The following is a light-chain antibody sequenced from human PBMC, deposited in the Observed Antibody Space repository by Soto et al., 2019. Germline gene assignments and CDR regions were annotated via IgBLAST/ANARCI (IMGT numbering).Light chain of an antibody. Sequence: EIVLTQSPGTLSLSPGERATLSCRASQSVPRSYLAWYQQRPGQAPRLLIYDASSRATGIPDRFSGSVSGKDFTLTISSLESEDFAVYYCHQYAWSPLTCGQGMRLEIK. CDR1: QSVPRSY. CDR2: DAS. J-gene: IGKJ5*01. V-gene: IGKV3-20*01. CDR3: HQYAWSPLT.